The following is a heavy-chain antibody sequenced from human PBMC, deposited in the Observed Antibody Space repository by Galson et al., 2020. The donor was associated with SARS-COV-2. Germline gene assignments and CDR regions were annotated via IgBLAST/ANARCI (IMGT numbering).Heavy chain of an antibody. Sequence: GESLKISCAASGFTFSRYAMSWVHQAPGKGLEWVSAISGSGGRTHYADSVKGRFTISRDYSQNTLSLQMNSLRAEDTAVYYCAKDQGSDYGDQLNYWGQGILVTVSS. J-gene: IGHJ4*02. CDR1: GFTFSRYA. CDR2: ISGSGGRT. V-gene: IGHV3-23*01. CDR3: AKDQGSDYGDQLNY. D-gene: IGHD4-17*01.